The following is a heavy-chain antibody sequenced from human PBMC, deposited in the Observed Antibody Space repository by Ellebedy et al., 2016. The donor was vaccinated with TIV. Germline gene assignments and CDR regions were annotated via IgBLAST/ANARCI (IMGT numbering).Heavy chain of an antibody. CDR2: ISGSGGST. CDR3: AKGPETDIVVVPALFAY. V-gene: IGHV3-23*01. J-gene: IGHJ4*02. Sequence: GESLKISXAASGFTFSSYAMSWVRQAPGKGLEWVSAISGSGGSTYYADSVKGRFTISRDNSKNTLYLQMNSLRAEDTAVYYCAKGPETDIVVVPALFAYWGQGTLVTVSS. D-gene: IGHD2-2*01. CDR1: GFTFSSYA.